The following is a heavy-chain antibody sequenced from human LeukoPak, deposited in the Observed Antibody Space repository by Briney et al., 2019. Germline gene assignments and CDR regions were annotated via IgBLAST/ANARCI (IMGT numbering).Heavy chain of an antibody. D-gene: IGHD6-19*01. J-gene: IGHJ5*02. V-gene: IGHV1-24*01. CDR1: GYTLTELS. CDR3: ATDKSSGWYSWSDP. CDR2: FDPEDGET. Sequence: ASVKVSCKVSGYTLTELSMHWVRQAPGKGLEWMGGFDPEDGETIYAQKFQGRVTMTEDTSTDTAYMELSSLRSEDTAVYYCATDKSSGWYSWSDPWGQGTLVTVSS.